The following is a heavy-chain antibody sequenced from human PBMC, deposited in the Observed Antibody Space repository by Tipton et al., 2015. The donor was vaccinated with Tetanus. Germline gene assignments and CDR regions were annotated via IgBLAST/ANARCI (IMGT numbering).Heavy chain of an antibody. CDR2: IYQTGST. Sequence: GLVKPSETLSLTCNVTGALLTTGGYSWGWIRQPAGQGLELIGYIYQTGSTYFNPSLRRRLTMSFKMSKNQFSLKLTSVTAADTAVYSCAGGLVRWYEPWGRGTLVSVSS. J-gene: IGHJ5*02. CDR1: GALLTTGGYS. V-gene: IGHV4-30-2*01. CDR3: AGGLVRWYEP. D-gene: IGHD3-10*01.